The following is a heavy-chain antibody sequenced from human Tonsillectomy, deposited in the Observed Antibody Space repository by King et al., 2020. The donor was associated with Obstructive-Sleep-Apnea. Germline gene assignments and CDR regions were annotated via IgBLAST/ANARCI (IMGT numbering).Heavy chain of an antibody. CDR1: GGSISSYY. D-gene: IGHD3-22*01. Sequence: QLQESGPGLVKPSETLSLTCTVSGGSISSYYWSWIRQPPGKGLEWIWYIYYSGSTNYNPSLKSRVTISVDTSKNQFSLKLSSVTAADTAVYYCARHFRYYDSSGLFDYWGQGTLVTVSS. V-gene: IGHV4-59*08. CDR3: ARHFRYYDSSGLFDY. CDR2: IYYSGST. J-gene: IGHJ4*02.